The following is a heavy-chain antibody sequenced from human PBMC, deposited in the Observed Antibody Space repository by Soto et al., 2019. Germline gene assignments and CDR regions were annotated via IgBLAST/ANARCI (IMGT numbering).Heavy chain of an antibody. CDR2: ISGDGDTT. CDR1: GFIFNKYA. V-gene: IGHV3-23*01. CDR3: APPKVTSSWSSDY. D-gene: IGHD6-13*01. Sequence: EVQLLQSGGDLVQPGESLRLSCAASGFIFNKYAMTWVRQAPGKGLEWVSAISGDGDTTYYADSVKGRFTISRDNSKNTLFLQMNGLRDEDTALYYCAPPKVTSSWSSDYWGQGTLVTVSS. J-gene: IGHJ4*02.